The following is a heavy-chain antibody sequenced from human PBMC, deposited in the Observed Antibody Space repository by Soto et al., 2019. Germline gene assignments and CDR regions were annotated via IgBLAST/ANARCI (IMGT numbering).Heavy chain of an antibody. D-gene: IGHD2-2*01. V-gene: IGHV1-46*03. Sequence: ASVKVSCKASGYTFTSYYMHWVRQAPGQGLEWMGIINPRGGSTSYAQKFQGRVTMTRDTSTSTVYMELSSLRSEDTAVYYCAREEEAYCSSTSCYYYYYYGMDVWGQGTTVTVSS. J-gene: IGHJ6*02. CDR3: AREEEAYCSSTSCYYYYYYGMDV. CDR2: INPRGGST. CDR1: GYTFTSYY.